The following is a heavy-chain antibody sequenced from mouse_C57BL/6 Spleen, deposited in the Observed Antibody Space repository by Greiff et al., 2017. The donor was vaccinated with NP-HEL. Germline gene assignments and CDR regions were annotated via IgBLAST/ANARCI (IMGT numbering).Heavy chain of an antibody. CDR1: GYAFSSYW. V-gene: IGHV1-80*01. D-gene: IGHD2-5*01. CDR3: ARSNYSNPMDY. J-gene: IGHJ4*01. CDR2: IYPGDGDT. Sequence: VQLQQSGAELVKPGASVKISCKASGYAFSSYWMNWVKQRPGKGLEWIGQIYPGDGDTNYNGKFKGKATLTADKSSSTAYMQLSSLTSEDSAVYFCARSNYSNPMDYWGQGTSVTVSS.